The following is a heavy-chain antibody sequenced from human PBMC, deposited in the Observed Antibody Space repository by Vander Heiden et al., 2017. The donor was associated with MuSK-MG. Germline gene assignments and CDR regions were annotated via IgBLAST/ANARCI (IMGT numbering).Heavy chain of an antibody. D-gene: IGHD3-10*01. CDR2: IIPIFGTA. CDR1: GGTFSSYA. CDR3: ARVEQEVRWGGEFLAPNV. V-gene: IGHV1-69*06. J-gene: IGHJ6*02. Sequence: QVQLVQSGAEVKKPGSSVKVSCKASGGTFSSYAFSWVRQAPGQGLEWMGGIIPIFGTANYAKKFQGRVTITADKSTSTAYRELSSLRSEETAVYYCARVEQEVRWGGEFLAPNVWCQGTTVTVSS.